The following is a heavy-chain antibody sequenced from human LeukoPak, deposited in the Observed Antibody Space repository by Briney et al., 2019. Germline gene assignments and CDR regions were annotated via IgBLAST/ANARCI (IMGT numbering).Heavy chain of an antibody. CDR1: GCTFTSYD. V-gene: IGHV1-8*01. CDR3: ARALGSPGSYYYYGMDV. Sequence: VSVKVSCKASGCTFTSYDINWVRQATGQGLEWMGWMNPNSGNTGYAQKFQGRVTMTRNTSISTAYMELSSLRSEDTAVYYCARALGSPGSYYYYGMDVWGQGTTVTVSS. J-gene: IGHJ6*02. D-gene: IGHD3-10*01. CDR2: MNPNSGNT.